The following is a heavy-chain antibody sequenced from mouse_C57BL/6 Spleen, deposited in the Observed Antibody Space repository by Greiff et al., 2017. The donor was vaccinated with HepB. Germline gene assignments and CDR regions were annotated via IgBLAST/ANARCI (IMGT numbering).Heavy chain of an antibody. J-gene: IGHJ4*01. CDR1: GYSITSGYY. CDR3: AGGLRGRYAMDY. V-gene: IGHV3-6*01. Sequence: EVKLMESGPGLVKPSQSLSLTCSVSGYSITSGYYWNWIRQFPGNKLEWMGYISYDGSNNYNPSLKNRISITRDTSKNQFFLKLNSVTTEDTATYYCAGGLRGRYAMDYWGQGTSVTVSS. D-gene: IGHD2-4*01. CDR2: ISYDGSN.